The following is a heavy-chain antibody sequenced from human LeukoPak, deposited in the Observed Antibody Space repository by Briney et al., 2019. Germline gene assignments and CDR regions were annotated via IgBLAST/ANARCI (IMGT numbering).Heavy chain of an antibody. D-gene: IGHD6-19*01. CDR2: ISWNSGSI. Sequence: PGGSLRLSCAASGFTFDDYAMHWVRQAPGKGLEWVSGISWNSGSIGYADSVKGRLPISRDNAKNSLYLQMNSLRAEDTALYYCAKATGYSSGWYGDWGQGTLVTVSS. J-gene: IGHJ4*02. V-gene: IGHV3-9*01. CDR3: AKATGYSSGWYGD. CDR1: GFTFDDYA.